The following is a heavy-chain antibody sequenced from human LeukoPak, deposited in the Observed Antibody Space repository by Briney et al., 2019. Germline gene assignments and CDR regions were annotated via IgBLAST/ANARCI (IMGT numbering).Heavy chain of an antibody. CDR3: TRDRGYGYNYGLDC. D-gene: IGHD5-18*01. J-gene: IGHJ4*02. CDR2: IRSRAYGGTA. CDR1: GFTFGDDG. Sequence: GGSLRLSCRSSGFTFGDDGISWVRQAPGKGLEWVGFIRSRAYGGTAEYAASVKGRFTFSRDDSKSIAYLQMNSLKIEDTAVYYCTRDRGYGYNYGLDCWGLGTLVTVSS. V-gene: IGHV3-49*04.